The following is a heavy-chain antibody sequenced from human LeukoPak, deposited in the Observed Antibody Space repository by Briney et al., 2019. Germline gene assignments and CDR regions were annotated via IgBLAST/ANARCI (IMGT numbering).Heavy chain of an antibody. V-gene: IGHV4-4*07. CDR1: GGSISSYY. D-gene: IGHD1-26*01. Sequence: SETLSLTCTVSGGSISSYYWSWIRRPAGKGLEWIGRIYTSGSTNYNPSLKSRVTMSVDTSKNQFSLKLSSVTAADTAVYYCAGGGSYFSFDYWGQGTLVTVSS. CDR3: AGGGSYFSFDY. CDR2: IYTSGST. J-gene: IGHJ4*02.